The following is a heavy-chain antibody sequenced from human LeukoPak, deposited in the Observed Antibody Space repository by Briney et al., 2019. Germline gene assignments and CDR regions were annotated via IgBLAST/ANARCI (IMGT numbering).Heavy chain of an antibody. CDR2: IIPIFGTA. CDR1: GGTFSSYA. J-gene: IGHJ4*02. Sequence: ASVKVSCKASGGTFSSYAISWVRQAPGQRLEWMGGIIPIFGTANYAQKFQGRVTITADESTSTAYMELSSLRSEDTAVYYCARGEEYYDFWSGYYLTADFDYWGQGTLVTVSS. D-gene: IGHD3-3*01. CDR3: ARGEEYYDFWSGYYLTADFDY. V-gene: IGHV1-69*13.